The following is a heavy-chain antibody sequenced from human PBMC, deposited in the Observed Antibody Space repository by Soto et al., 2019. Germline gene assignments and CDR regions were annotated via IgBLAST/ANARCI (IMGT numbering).Heavy chain of an antibody. CDR1: GFTFDDYA. J-gene: IGHJ4*02. V-gene: IGHV3-9*01. Sequence: EVQLVESGGGLVQPGRSLRLSCAASGFTFDDYAMHWVRQAPGKGLEWVSGISWNSGSIGYADSVKGRFTISRDNAKNYLYLQMNSLRAEDTALYYCAKGVRAYYDSSGYYGYWGQGTLVTVSS. D-gene: IGHD3-22*01. CDR3: AKGVRAYYDSSGYYGY. CDR2: ISWNSGSI.